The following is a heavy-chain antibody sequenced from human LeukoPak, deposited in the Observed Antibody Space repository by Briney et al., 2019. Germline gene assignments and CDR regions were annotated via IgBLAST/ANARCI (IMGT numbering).Heavy chain of an antibody. CDR1: GFTFRSYE. CDR3: ARALYCSSTGCYWGAFDT. V-gene: IGHV3-48*03. Sequence: PGGSLRLSCEDSGFTFRSYEMNWVRQAPGKGLEWISHISSVGLTIYYADSVKGRFTLSRDNAKNSLYLQMNSLRAEDTAVYYCARALYCSSTGCYWGAFDTWGRGTMVTVSS. D-gene: IGHD2-2*01. J-gene: IGHJ3*02. CDR2: ISSVGLTI.